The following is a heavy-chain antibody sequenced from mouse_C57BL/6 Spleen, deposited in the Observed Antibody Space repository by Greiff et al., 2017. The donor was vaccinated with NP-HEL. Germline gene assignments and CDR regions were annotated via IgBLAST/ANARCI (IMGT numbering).Heavy chain of an antibody. Sequence: VKLQQPGAELVKPGASVKLSCKASGYTFTSYWMHWVKQRPGRGLEWIGRIDPNSGGTKYNEKFKSKATLTVDKPSSTAYMQLSSLTSEDSAVYYCARSRIYYYGSSYDWFAYWGQGTLVTVSA. CDR1: GYTFTSYW. J-gene: IGHJ3*01. CDR2: IDPNSGGT. CDR3: ARSRIYYYGSSYDWFAY. V-gene: IGHV1-72*01. D-gene: IGHD1-1*01.